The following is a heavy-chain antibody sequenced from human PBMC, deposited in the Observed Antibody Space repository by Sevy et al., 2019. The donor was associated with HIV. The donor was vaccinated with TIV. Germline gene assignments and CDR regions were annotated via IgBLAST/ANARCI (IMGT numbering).Heavy chain of an antibody. D-gene: IGHD3-10*01. CDR3: AKHSSVYGSGSYYSSNGMDV. Sequence: GGSLRLSCAASGFTFSSYAMSWVRQAPGKGLEWASAISGSGGSTYYADSVKGRFTISRDNSKNTLNLQMNSLRAEETAVYYCAKHSSVYGSGSYYSSNGMDVWGQGTTVTVSS. CDR1: GFTFSSYA. V-gene: IGHV3-23*01. J-gene: IGHJ6*02. CDR2: ISGSGGST.